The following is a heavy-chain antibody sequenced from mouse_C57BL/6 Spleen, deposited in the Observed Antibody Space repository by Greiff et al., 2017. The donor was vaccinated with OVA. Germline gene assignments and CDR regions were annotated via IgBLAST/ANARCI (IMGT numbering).Heavy chain of an antibody. J-gene: IGHJ2*01. CDR1: GYTFTDYE. D-gene: IGHD3-2*02. CDR2: IDPETGGT. Sequence: QVQLQQSGAELVRPGASVTLSCKASGYTFTDYEMHWVKQTPVHGLEWIGAIDPETGGTAYNQKFKGKAILTADKSSSTAYMELRSLTSEDSAVYYCTRSSGYRGFDYWGQGTTLTVSS. V-gene: IGHV1-15*01. CDR3: TRSSGYRGFDY.